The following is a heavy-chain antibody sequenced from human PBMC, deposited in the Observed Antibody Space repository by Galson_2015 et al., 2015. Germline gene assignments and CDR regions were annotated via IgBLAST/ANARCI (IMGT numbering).Heavy chain of an antibody. D-gene: IGHD1-26*01. CDR3: ARDPWRGSYKVFYFDY. J-gene: IGHJ4*02. Sequence: SLRLSCAASGFTFSSYTISWVRQAPGKGLEWVSYISSSSATIYYADSVKGRFTFSRDNAKNSLYLQMNSLRDEDTAVYYCARDPWRGSYKVFYFDYWGQGTLVTVSS. V-gene: IGHV3-48*02. CDR1: GFTFSSYT. CDR2: ISSSSATI.